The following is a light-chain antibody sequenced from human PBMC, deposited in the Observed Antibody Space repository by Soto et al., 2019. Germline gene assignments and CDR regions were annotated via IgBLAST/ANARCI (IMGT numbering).Light chain of an antibody. Sequence: DIQMTQSPSSLSASVGDRVTITCRASQSISSYLNWYQQKPGKAPKLLIYAASSLQSGVPSRFSGSGSVTDFTLTISSLQPEDFATYYCQQSYSTPLLFGGGTKVEIK. J-gene: IGKJ4*01. CDR2: AAS. CDR3: QQSYSTPLL. V-gene: IGKV1-39*01. CDR1: QSISSY.